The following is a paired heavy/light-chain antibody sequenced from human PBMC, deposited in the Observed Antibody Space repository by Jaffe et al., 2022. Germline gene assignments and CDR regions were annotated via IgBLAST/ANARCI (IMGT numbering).Light chain of an antibody. V-gene: IGLV1-47*01. CDR3: AAWDDSLSAWV. CDR2: RNN. Sequence: QSVLTQPPSASGTPGQRVTLSCSGGSSNIASHYVYWYQQLPGTAPKLLIYRNNQRPSGVPDRFSGSKSGTSASLAISGLRSEDEADYYCAAWDDSLSAWVFGGGTKLTVL. J-gene: IGLJ3*02. CDR1: SSNIASHY.
Heavy chain of an antibody. J-gene: IGHJ5*02. D-gene: IGHD5-12*01. V-gene: IGHV3-74*01. CDR3: ASLGLSGLSAGAWFDP. CDR2: INSDGSST. CDR1: GFTFSSYW. Sequence: EVQLVESGGGLVQPGGSLRLSCAASGFTFSSYWMYWVRQAPGKGLVWVSGINSDGSSTSYADSVKGRFTISRDNAKNTVYLQMNSLRPEDTAVYYCASLGLSGLSAGAWFDPWGQGIPVTVSS.